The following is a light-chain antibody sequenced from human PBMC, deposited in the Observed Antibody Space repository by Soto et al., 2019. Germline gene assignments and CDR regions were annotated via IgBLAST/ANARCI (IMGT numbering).Light chain of an antibody. CDR3: QHYGSSAYT. J-gene: IGKJ2*01. CDR1: QSVRSNY. CDR2: SAS. Sequence: EFVLTQSPGTLSLSPGERATLSCRASQSVRSNYLAWYQQKPGQSPRLLIYSASNRATGIPDRFSGSGSGTDFTLTISRLEPEEFAVFYCQHYGSSAYTFGQGTTLEIK. V-gene: IGKV3-20*01.